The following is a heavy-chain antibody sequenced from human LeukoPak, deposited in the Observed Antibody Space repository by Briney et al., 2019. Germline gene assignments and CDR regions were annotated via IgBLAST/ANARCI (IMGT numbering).Heavy chain of an antibody. CDR3: ARDGNYFDSYYYYVFDI. D-gene: IGHD3-22*01. J-gene: IGHJ3*02. CDR1: GFTFSSYS. V-gene: IGHV3-21*01. CDR2: ISSSSSYI. Sequence: PGGSLRLSCAASGFTFSSYSMNWVRQAPGKGLEWVSSISSSSSYIYYADSVKGRFTISRDNAKNSLYLQMKSLRAEDTAVYYCARDGNYFDSYYYYVFDIWGQGTMVTVSP.